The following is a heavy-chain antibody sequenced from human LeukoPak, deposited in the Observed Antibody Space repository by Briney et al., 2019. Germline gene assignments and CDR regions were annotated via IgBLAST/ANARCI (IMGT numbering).Heavy chain of an antibody. CDR1: GGTFSSYA. CDR3: ARGDGYYKYYFDY. V-gene: IGHV1-69*13. Sequence: SVKVSCKASGGTFSSYAISWVRQAPGQGLEWMGGIIPIFGTANYAQKFQGRVTITADESTSTAYMKLSSLRSEDTAVYYCARGDGYYKYYFDYWGQGTLVTVSS. CDR2: IIPIFGTA. D-gene: IGHD5-24*01. J-gene: IGHJ4*02.